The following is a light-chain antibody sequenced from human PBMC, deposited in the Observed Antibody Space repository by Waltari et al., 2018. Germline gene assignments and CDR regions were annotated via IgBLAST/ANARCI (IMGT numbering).Light chain of an antibody. CDR1: QSVSSY. J-gene: IGKJ5*01. CDR2: DVS. CDR3: QQRSNWPPIT. Sequence: EIVLTQSPGPLSLSPGARATLSCRASQSVSSYLAWYQQNPGQAPRLLIYDVSNRATGIPARFSGSGSGTDFALTISSLEPEDFAVYYCQQRSNWPPITFGQGTRLEIK. V-gene: IGKV3-11*01.